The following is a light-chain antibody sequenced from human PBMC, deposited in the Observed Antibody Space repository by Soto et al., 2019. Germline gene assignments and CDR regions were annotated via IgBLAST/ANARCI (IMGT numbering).Light chain of an antibody. CDR3: QTYDRSLNGYV. CDR1: SSNIGARYD. J-gene: IGLJ1*01. Sequence: QPVLTQPPSVSGAPGQRVTITCTGSSSNIGARYDVQWYQEVSGTAPQLLIYGNDNRPSGVPDRFSGSKSGTSASLAITGLQAEDEADYYCQTYDRSLNGYVFGPGTKLTVL. V-gene: IGLV1-40*01. CDR2: GND.